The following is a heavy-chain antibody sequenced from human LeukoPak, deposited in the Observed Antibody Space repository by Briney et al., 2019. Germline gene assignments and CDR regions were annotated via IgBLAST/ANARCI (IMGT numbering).Heavy chain of an antibody. J-gene: IGHJ3*02. D-gene: IGHD3-10*01. CDR2: IYTSGST. V-gene: IGHV4-4*07. Sequence: SETLSLTCTVSGGSISSFYWSWIRQPAGKGLEWIGRIYTSGSTNYNPSLNSRVTMSVDTSKNQFSLKLSSVTAADTAVYYCARNLWFGESSDAFDMWGQGTMVTVSS. CDR3: ARNLWFGESSDAFDM. CDR1: GGSISSFY.